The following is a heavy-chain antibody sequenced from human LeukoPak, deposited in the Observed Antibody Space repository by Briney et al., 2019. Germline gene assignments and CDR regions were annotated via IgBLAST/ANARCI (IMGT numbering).Heavy chain of an antibody. CDR2: IYYSGST. CDR1: GGSISSGGYY. CDR3: ARALVVPAAIERGDYFDY. D-gene: IGHD2-2*02. V-gene: IGHV4-31*03. J-gene: IGHJ4*02. Sequence: SQTLSLTCTVSGGSISSGGYYWSWIRQHPGKGLEWIGYIYYSGSTYYNPSLKSRVTISVDTSKNQFSLKLSSVTAADTAVYYCARALVVPAAIERGDYFDYWGQGTLVTVSS.